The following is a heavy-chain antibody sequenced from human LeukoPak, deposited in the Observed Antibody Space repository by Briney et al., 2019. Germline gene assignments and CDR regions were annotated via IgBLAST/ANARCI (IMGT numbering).Heavy chain of an antibody. J-gene: IGHJ4*02. D-gene: IGHD6-19*01. CDR3: AREVSSGWPFPFDY. CDR1: GGTFSSYA. V-gene: IGHV1-69*05. Sequence: SVKVSCKASGGTFSSYAISWVRQAPGQGLEWMGRIIPIFGTANYAQKFQGRVTITTVESTSTAYMELSSLRSEDTAVYYCAREVSSGWPFPFDYWGQGTLVTVSS. CDR2: IIPIFGTA.